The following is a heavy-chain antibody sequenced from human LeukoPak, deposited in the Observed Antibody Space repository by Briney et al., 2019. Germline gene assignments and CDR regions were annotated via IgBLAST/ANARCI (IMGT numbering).Heavy chain of an antibody. Sequence: KSSETLSLTCAVYGGSFSGYYWSWIRQPPGKGLEWIGEINHSGSTNYNPSLKSRVTISVDTSKNQFSLKLRSVTAADTAVYYCARETRAIPYYYYYMDVWGKGTTVTVSS. D-gene: IGHD2-2*02. CDR1: GGSFSGYY. V-gene: IGHV4-34*01. J-gene: IGHJ6*03. CDR2: INHSGST. CDR3: ARETRAIPYYYYYMDV.